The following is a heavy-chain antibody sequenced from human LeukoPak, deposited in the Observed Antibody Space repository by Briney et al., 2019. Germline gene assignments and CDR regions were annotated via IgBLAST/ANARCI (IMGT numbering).Heavy chain of an antibody. CDR2: IKQDGSET. CDR1: GFTFSSNW. V-gene: IGHV3-7*03. D-gene: IGHD6-13*01. Sequence: GGSLRLSCAASGFTFSSNWMSWVRQAPGSGLEWVANIKQDGSETYYVDSVEGRFTISRDNAKNSLYLQMNSLRAEDTALYYCAKGRAAAGMDYFDYWGQGTLVTVSS. CDR3: AKGRAAAGMDYFDY. J-gene: IGHJ4*02.